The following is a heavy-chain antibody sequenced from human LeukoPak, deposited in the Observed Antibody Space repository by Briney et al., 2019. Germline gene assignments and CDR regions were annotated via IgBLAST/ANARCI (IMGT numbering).Heavy chain of an antibody. Sequence: ASVKVSCKASGGTFSSYAISWVRQAPGQGLEWMGWISAYNGNTNYAQKLQGRVTMTTDTSTSTAYMELRSLRSDDTAVYYCARGLSRGYCSSTSCSHFDYWGQGTLVTVSS. CDR1: GGTFSSYA. CDR3: ARGLSRGYCSSTSCSHFDY. CDR2: ISAYNGNT. V-gene: IGHV1-18*01. D-gene: IGHD2-2*01. J-gene: IGHJ4*02.